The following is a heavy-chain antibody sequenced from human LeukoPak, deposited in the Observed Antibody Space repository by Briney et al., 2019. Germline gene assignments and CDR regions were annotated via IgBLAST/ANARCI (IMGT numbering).Heavy chain of an antibody. D-gene: IGHD5-18*01. Sequence: PSETLSLTCTVSGDSISSYYWSWIRQPPGKGLEWIGYIYYSGSTNYNPSLKSRVTISVDTSKNQFSLMLSSVTAADTAVYYCARLRDLYSFFDYWGQGTLVTDSS. CDR3: ARLRDLYSFFDY. CDR2: IYYSGST. CDR1: GDSISSYY. V-gene: IGHV4-59*08. J-gene: IGHJ4*02.